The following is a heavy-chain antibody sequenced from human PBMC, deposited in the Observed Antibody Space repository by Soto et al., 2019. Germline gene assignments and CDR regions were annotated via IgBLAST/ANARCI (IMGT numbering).Heavy chain of an antibody. CDR1: GFNFKTFA. J-gene: IGHJ4*02. CDR3: AKADGQQWLIPHLDN. CDR2: ISCCGGSA. D-gene: IGHD6-19*01. Sequence: EVQLLESGGGVVQPGGSLRLSCVASGFNFKTFAMPWVRQAAGEGLEWVSGISCCGGSASSADSVKGRFSIARDDSKNTVSLQLNSLRVEDTAQYYCAKADGQQWLIPHLDNWGQGTLVTVS. V-gene: IGHV3-23*01.